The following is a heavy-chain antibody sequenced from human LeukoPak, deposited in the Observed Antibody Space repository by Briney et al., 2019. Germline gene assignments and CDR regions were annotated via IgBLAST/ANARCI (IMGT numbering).Heavy chain of an antibody. Sequence: PGGSLRLSCAASGFTFDIFGIHWVRQAPGKGLEWVAFIPYDGSNKYYADSVKGRFTISRDNSKNTLYLQMNSLRAEDTAVYYCARVGDTSGWYRFANWGQGTLVIVSS. CDR3: ARVGDTSGWYRFAN. J-gene: IGHJ4*02. V-gene: IGHV3-33*05. CDR2: IPYDGSNK. D-gene: IGHD6-19*01. CDR1: GFTFDIFG.